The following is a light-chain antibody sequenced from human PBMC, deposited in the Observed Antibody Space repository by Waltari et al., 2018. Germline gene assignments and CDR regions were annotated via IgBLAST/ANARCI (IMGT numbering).Light chain of an antibody. V-gene: IGLV2-14*03. CDR3: SSYTRSSTVV. J-gene: IGLJ2*01. Sequence: QSALTQPASVSGSPGQSITISCTGTNSDIGAYNYVSWYQQHPGQVPKLMIFDVSYRPSGGFARFSGSKSGNTAPLTISGLQTEDEADYYCSSYTRSSTVVFGGGTKLTVL. CDR1: NSDIGAYNY. CDR2: DVS.